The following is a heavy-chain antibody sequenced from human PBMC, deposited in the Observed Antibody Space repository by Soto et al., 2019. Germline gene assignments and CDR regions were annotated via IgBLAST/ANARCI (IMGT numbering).Heavy chain of an antibody. CDR2: ISYDGSNK. CDR1: GFTFSSYA. J-gene: IGHJ4*02. V-gene: IGHV3-30-3*01. D-gene: IGHD3-9*01. Sequence: ESVGGVVQPGRSLRLSCAASGFTFSSYAMHWVRQAPGKGLEWVAVISYDGSNKYYADSVKGRFTISRDNSKNTLYLQMNSLRAEDTAVYYCARLPIFYDILTGYPENFDYWGQGTLVTVSS. CDR3: ARLPIFYDILTGYPENFDY.